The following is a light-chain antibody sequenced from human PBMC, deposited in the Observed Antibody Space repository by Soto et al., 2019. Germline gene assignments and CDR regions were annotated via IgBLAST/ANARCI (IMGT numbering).Light chain of an antibody. CDR3: QQYGSSPTWT. CDR2: GAS. J-gene: IGKJ1*01. Sequence: ESVLTQSPGTLSLSPGERATLSCRASQSVSSNYLAWYQQKPGQAPRLLIYGASTRASGIPDRFSGSGSGTDFTLTISRLEPADSAVYYCQQYGSSPTWTFGQGTKVEIK. V-gene: IGKV3-20*01. CDR1: QSVSSNY.